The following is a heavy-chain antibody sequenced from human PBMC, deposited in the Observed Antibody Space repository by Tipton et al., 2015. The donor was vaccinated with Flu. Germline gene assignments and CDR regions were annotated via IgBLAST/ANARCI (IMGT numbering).Heavy chain of an antibody. CDR1: GYSFTSYW. Sequence: QVQLVQSGAEVKKPGESLRISCKGSGYSFTSYWISWIRQPPGKGLEWIGEINHSGSTNYNPSLKSRVTISVDTSKNQFSLKLSSVAAADTAVYYCARSISSHRRFAGSGDYYYYMDVWGKGTTVTVSS. J-gene: IGHJ6*03. V-gene: IGHV4-34*01. CDR2: INHSGST. D-gene: IGHD3-16*01. CDR3: ARSISSHRRFAGSGDYYYYMDV.